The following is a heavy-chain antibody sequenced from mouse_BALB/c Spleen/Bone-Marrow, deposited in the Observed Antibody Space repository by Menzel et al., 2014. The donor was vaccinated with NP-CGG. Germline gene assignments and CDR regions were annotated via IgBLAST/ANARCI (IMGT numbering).Heavy chain of an antibody. CDR3: ALSYDYDVGY. Sequence: EVQLQQSGAELVKPGASVKLSCTASGFNIKDTYMYWVKQRPEQGLEWIGRIDPANGNTKYDPKFQGKATITADTSSNTAYLQLSSLTSEDTAVYYCALSYDYDVGYWGQGTPLTVSS. CDR1: GFNIKDTY. D-gene: IGHD2-4*01. CDR2: IDPANGNT. J-gene: IGHJ2*01. V-gene: IGHV14-3*02.